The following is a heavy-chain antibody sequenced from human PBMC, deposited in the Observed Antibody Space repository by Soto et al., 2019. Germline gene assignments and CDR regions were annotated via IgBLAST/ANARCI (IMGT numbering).Heavy chain of an antibody. J-gene: IGHJ6*02. V-gene: IGHV1-8*01. D-gene: IGHD2-2*01. Sequence: GASVKVSCKASGYTFTSYDINWVRQATGQGLEWMGWMNPNSGNTGYAQKFQGRVTMTRNTSISTAYMELSSLRSEDTAVYYCARVVPAAISYYYYGMDVWGQGTTVTVSS. CDR3: ARVVPAAISYYYYGMDV. CDR1: GYTFTSYD. CDR2: MNPNSGNT.